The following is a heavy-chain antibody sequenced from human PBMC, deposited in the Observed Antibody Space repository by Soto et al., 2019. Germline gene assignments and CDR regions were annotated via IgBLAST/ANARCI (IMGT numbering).Heavy chain of an antibody. J-gene: IGHJ4*02. V-gene: IGHV1-69*13. Sequence: SVKVSCKASGGTFSSYAISWVRQAPGQGLEWMGGIIPIFGTANYAQKFQGRVTITADESTSTAYMELSSLRSEDTAVYYCARKPRGHNYFDYWGQGTLVTVSS. D-gene: IGHD5-12*01. CDR3: ARKPRGHNYFDY. CDR1: GGTFSSYA. CDR2: IIPIFGTA.